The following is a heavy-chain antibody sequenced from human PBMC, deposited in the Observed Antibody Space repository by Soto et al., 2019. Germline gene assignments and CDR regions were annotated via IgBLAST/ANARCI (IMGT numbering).Heavy chain of an antibody. J-gene: IGHJ6*02. V-gene: IGHV1-2*04. CDR3: ARDIVPAAMEYYYYGMDV. D-gene: IGHD2-2*01. Sequence: ASVKVSCKASGYTFTGYYMHWVRQAPGQGLEWMGWINPNSGGTNYAQKFQGWVTMTRDTSISTAYMELSRLRSDDTAVYYCARDIVPAAMEYYYYGMDVWGQGTTVTVSS. CDR1: GYTFTGYY. CDR2: INPNSGGT.